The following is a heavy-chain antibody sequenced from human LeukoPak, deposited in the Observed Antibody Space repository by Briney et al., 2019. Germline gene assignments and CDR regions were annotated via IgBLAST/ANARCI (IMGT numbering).Heavy chain of an antibody. CDR1: GGSFSGYY. V-gene: IGHV4-34*01. Sequence: SETLSLTCAVYGGSFSGYYWSWIRQPPGKGLEWIGEINHSGSTNYNPSLKSRVTISVDTSKNQFSLKLSSVTAADTAVYYCARHLRPYCSSTSCYIRGWFDPWGQGTLVTVSS. CDR2: INHSGST. J-gene: IGHJ5*02. D-gene: IGHD2-2*02. CDR3: ARHLRPYCSSTSCYIRGWFDP.